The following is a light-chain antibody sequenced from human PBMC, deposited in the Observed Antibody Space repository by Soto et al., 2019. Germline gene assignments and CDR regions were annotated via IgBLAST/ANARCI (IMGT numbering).Light chain of an antibody. J-gene: IGKJ1*01. CDR1: QSVSSSY. V-gene: IGKV3-20*01. Sequence: EIVMTQSPGTLSLSPLERVTLXWTSSQSVSSSYLAWYQQRPGQAPRLLIYGASSRATGIPDRFSGSGSGTDFTLTISRLEPEDFAVYYCQQYGSSPWTFGQGTKVDNK. CDR3: QQYGSSPWT. CDR2: GAS.